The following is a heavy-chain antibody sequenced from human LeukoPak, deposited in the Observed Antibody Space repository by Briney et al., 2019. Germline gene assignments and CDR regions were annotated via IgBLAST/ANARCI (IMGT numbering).Heavy chain of an antibody. CDR1: GFTFSCYD. J-gene: IGHJ3*02. D-gene: IGHD3-22*01. Sequence: GRSLRLSCAASGFTFSCYDIHWVRQAPGKGLEWVSAISGSGGSTYYADSVKGRFTISRDNSKNTLYLQMNSLRAEDTAVYYCAKMEGTYYYDSSGSPDAFDIWGQGTMVTVSS. CDR2: ISGSGGST. V-gene: IGHV3-23*01. CDR3: AKMEGTYYYDSSGSPDAFDI.